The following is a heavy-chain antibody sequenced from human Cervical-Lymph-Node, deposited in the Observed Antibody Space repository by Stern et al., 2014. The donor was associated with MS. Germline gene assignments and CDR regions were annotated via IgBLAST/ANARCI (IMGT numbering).Heavy chain of an antibody. J-gene: IGHJ4*02. Sequence: VQLVQSGGAVVQPGRSLRLSCAASGFTFSSYGMHWVRQAPGKGLEWVTVISYDENHKYYAASVKGRFPISRDNSKNTLHLQMNSVTPDDTAIYYCARDYEDTSMLFDHWGQGTLVTVSS. CDR2: ISYDENHK. D-gene: IGHD2-8*01. CDR3: ARDYEDTSMLFDH. CDR1: GFTFSSYG. V-gene: IGHV3-30*03.